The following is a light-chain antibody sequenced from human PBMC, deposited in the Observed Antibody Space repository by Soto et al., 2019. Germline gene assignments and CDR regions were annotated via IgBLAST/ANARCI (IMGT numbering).Light chain of an antibody. V-gene: IGKV3-20*01. CDR3: QQYGSSPRT. CDR2: DAS. J-gene: IGKJ1*01. CDR1: QSVSSSY. Sequence: EVVLTQSPGTLSLSPGERATLSCRASQSVSSSYLAWYQQKPGQAPRLLIYDASSRAAGTPDRFSGSGSGTVFTLTISRLEPEDFAVYYCQQYGSSPRTFGQGTKVDIK.